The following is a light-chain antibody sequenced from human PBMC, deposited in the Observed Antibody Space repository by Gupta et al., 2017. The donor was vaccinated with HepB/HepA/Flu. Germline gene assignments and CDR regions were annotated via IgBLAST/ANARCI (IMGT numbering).Light chain of an antibody. CDR3: RSYASSKTVI. CDR1: SSDVVSYNR. J-gene: IGLJ2*01. Sequence: QSALTQPPSVSGSPGQSVTISCTGTSSDVVSYNRVSWYQQPPGTAPKLIIYEVSNRPSGVPERFSGSKSGNTASLTISGLQAEDEADYYCRSYASSKTVIFGGGTKLTVL. CDR2: EVS. V-gene: IGLV2-18*02.